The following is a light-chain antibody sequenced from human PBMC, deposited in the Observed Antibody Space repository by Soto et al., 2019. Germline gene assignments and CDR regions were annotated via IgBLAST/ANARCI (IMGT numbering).Light chain of an antibody. CDR3: SSYTTSSSTLV. CDR2: DVS. V-gene: IGLV2-14*01. J-gene: IGLJ2*01. CDR1: SSDVGGHNY. Sequence: QSVLTQPASVSGSPGQSITISCTGTSSDVGGHNYVSWYQQHSGKGPKLMIYDVSNRPSGVSNRFSGSKSGNTASLTISGLQAEDEADYYCSSYTTSSSTLVFGGGTKVTVL.